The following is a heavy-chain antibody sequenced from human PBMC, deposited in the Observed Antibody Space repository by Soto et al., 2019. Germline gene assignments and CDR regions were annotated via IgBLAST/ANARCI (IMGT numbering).Heavy chain of an antibody. CDR1: GFTFSSYA. CDR3: AKDISSHSGNTDYGMDV. D-gene: IGHD1-26*01. CDR2: ISGSGGST. V-gene: IGHV3-23*01. J-gene: IGHJ6*02. Sequence: PGGSLRLSCAASGFTFSSYAMSWVRQAPGKGLEWVSAISGSGGSTYYADSVKGRFTISRDNSKNTLYLQMNSLRAEDTAVYYCAKDISSHSGNTDYGMDVWGQGTTVTVSS.